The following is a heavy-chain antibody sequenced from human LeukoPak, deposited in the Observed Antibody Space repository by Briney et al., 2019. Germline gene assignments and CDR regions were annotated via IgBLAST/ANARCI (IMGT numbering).Heavy chain of an antibody. CDR1: GFTVSSNY. CDR2: SVGTDSS. CDR3: AKSRDSRALFDY. Sequence: GALRLSCAASGFTVSSNYMSWVRQAPGKGLEWVSMSVGTDSSYYADSVKGRLTISRDNSKNTLYLEMNSLRAEDTAVYYCAKSRDSRALFDYWGQGTLVTVSS. V-gene: IGHV3-53*01. D-gene: IGHD3-22*01. J-gene: IGHJ4*02.